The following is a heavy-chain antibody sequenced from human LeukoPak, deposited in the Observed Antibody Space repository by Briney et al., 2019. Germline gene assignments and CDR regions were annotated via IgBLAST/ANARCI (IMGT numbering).Heavy chain of an antibody. CDR2: INWNGGST. CDR3: ASSTCSGGSCYFFDY. Sequence: GGSLRLSCAASGFTFDDYGMSWVRQAPGKGLEWVSGINWNGGSTGYADSVKGRFTISRGNAKNSLYLQMNSLRAEDTALYYCASSTCSGGSCYFFDYWGQGTLVTVSS. V-gene: IGHV3-20*04. CDR1: GFTFDDYG. J-gene: IGHJ4*02. D-gene: IGHD2-15*01.